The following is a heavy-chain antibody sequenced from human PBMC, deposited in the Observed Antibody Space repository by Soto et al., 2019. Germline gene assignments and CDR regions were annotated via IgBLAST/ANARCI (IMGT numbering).Heavy chain of an antibody. V-gene: IGHV3-11*01. D-gene: IGHD3-16*02. CDR1: GFTFSDYY. CDR2: ISSSGSTI. CDR3: ARDPGRVWGSYRYPKYFDY. Sequence: PGGSLRLSCAASGFTFSDYYMSWIRQAPGKGLEWVSYISSSGSTIYYADSVKGRFTIPRDNAKNSLYLQMNSLRAEDTAVYYCARDPGRVWGSYRYPKYFDYWGQGTLVTVSS. J-gene: IGHJ4*02.